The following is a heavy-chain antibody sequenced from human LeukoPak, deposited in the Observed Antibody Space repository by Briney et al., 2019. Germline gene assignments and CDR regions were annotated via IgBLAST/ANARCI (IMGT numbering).Heavy chain of an antibody. J-gene: IGHJ6*02. CDR1: GYTFITYY. V-gene: IGHV1-46*01. CDR2: INPGGGST. CDR3: AKDITVTNEACMDV. Sequence: ASVKVSCKASGYTFITYYMHWLRQAPGQGLEWMGIINPGGGSTSYAQKFQGRVTMTRDTSTSTVYMELSSLRAEDTAVYYCAKDITVTNEACMDVWGQGTTVTVSS. D-gene: IGHD4-17*01.